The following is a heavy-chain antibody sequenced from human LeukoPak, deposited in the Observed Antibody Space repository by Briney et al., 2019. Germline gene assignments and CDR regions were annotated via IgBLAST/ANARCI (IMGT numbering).Heavy chain of an antibody. D-gene: IGHD6-13*01. CDR1: GGSIGRSSYY. CDR2: IYSGGT. J-gene: IGHJ4*02. V-gene: IGHV4-39*01. CDR3: ARHGSIATGAFTY. Sequence: PSETLSLTCSVSGGSIGRSSYYWGWTRQPPGKGLEGLGSIYSGGTYYNPSLKRRATISVDTSRNQFSLKVGSVTAADTAVYYCARHGSIATGAFTYWGEETLVTVSS.